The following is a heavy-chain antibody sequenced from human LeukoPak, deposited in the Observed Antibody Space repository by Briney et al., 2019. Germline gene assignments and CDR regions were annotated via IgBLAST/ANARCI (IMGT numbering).Heavy chain of an antibody. Sequence: KAGGSLRLSCAASGFTFSDYYMGWIRRAPGKGLEWVSYISSSSSYTNYADSVKGRFTISRDNAKNSLYLQMNSLRAEDTAVYYCARDLNGSENDYWGQGTLVTVSS. J-gene: IGHJ4*02. D-gene: IGHD3-10*01. CDR2: ISSSSSYT. V-gene: IGHV3-11*06. CDR1: GFTFSDYY. CDR3: ARDLNGSENDY.